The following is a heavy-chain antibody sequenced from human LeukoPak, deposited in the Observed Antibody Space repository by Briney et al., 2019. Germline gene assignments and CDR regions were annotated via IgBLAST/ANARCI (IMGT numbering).Heavy chain of an antibody. CDR2: IYYTGST. J-gene: IGHJ4*02. CDR3: ARHYYGPFDY. Sequence: SETLSLTCTVSGGSISSSSYYWSWIRQPPGKGLEWIAYIYYTGSTNSNPSLKSRVTISVDTSKNQFSLKLSSVTAADTAVYYCARHYYGPFDYWGQGTLVTVSS. D-gene: IGHD3-22*01. V-gene: IGHV4-61*05. CDR1: GGSISSSSYY.